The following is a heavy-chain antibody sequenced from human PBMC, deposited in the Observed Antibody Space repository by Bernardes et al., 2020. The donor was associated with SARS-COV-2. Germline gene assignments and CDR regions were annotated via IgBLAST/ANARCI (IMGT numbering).Heavy chain of an antibody. CDR1: GASIGRGYY. CDR3: ARESRNYDFWSGYYSGVYGMDV. CDR2: VYYTGTT. Sequence: PQTLSLTCSVTGASIGRGYYWRWIRQFPGKGVEWLGYVYYTGTTYYNSSLKSRPTISVDTSENQSSLRLSSVTAADTAAYYCARESRNYDFWSGYYSGVYGMDVWGQGTTVTVTS. J-gene: IGHJ6*02. V-gene: IGHV4-31*03. D-gene: IGHD3-3*01.